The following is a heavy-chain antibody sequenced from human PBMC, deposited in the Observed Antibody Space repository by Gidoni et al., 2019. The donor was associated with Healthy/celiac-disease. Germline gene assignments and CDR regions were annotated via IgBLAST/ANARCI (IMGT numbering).Heavy chain of an antibody. V-gene: IGHV3-33*01. J-gene: IGHJ6*02. D-gene: IGHD1-26*01. CDR3: ARDLRRRPGNSGSYYYGMDV. CDR1: GFTFSSYG. Sequence: QVQLVESGGGVVQPGRSLRLSCAASGFTFSSYGMHWVRQAPGKGLEWVAVIWYDGSNKYYADSVKGRFTISRDNSKNTLYLQMNSLRAEDTAVYYCARDLRRRPGNSGSYYYGMDVWGQGTTVTVSS. CDR2: IWYDGSNK.